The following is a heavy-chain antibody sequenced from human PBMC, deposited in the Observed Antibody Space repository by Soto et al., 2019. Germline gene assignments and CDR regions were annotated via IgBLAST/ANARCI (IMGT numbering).Heavy chain of an antibody. J-gene: IGHJ4*02. Sequence: ASVKVSCKVSGYTLTELSMHWVRQAPGKGLEWMGGFDPEDGETIYAQKFQGRVTMTEETSTDTAYMELSSLRSEDTAVYYCATASGGAVAESVYFDYWGQGTLVTVSS. CDR3: ATASGGAVAESVYFDY. V-gene: IGHV1-24*01. D-gene: IGHD6-19*01. CDR2: FDPEDGET. CDR1: GYTLTELS.